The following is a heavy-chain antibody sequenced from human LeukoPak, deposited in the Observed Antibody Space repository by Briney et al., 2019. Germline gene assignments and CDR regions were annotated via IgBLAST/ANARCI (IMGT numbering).Heavy chain of an antibody. V-gene: IGHV3-33*06. Sequence: PGGSLRLPCAASGFTFSSYGMHWVRQAPGKGLEWVAVIWYDGSNKYYADSVKGRFTISRDNSKNTLYLQMNSLRAEDTAVYYCANERAAAGIWFDPWGRGTLVTVSS. J-gene: IGHJ5*02. CDR2: IWYDGSNK. CDR3: ANERAAAGIWFDP. CDR1: GFTFSSYG. D-gene: IGHD6-13*01.